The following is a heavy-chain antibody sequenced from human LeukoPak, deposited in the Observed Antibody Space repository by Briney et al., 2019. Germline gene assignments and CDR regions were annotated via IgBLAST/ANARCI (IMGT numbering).Heavy chain of an antibody. CDR2: IRKDGSEK. J-gene: IGHJ3*02. D-gene: IGHD1-26*01. V-gene: IGHV3-7*04. CDR3: ARNWEGVESDAFDI. CDR1: GFTFEIYW. Sequence: GGSLRLSCAAAGFTFEIYWMSWVRQAPGKGLEWVSNIRKDGSEKNYVDSVKGRFTISRDNAKNSLYLQMNSLRADDTALYYCARNWEGVESDAFDIWGQGTMVTVSS.